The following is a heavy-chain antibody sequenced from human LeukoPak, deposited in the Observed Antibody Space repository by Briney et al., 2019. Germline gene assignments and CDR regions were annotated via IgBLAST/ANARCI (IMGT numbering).Heavy chain of an antibody. CDR3: ARQFSPGAFDI. D-gene: IGHD2/OR15-2a*01. CDR2: IYAYGSGIT. V-gene: IGHV4-61*02. J-gene: IGHJ3*02. Sequence: MPSETLSLTCTVSGGSISSSSYSWSWIRQPAGKGLEWIGRIYAYGSGITNYNPSLKSRVTISVDTSKNQFSLKLSSATAADTAMYYCARQFSPGAFDIWGQGTMVTVSS. CDR1: GGSISSSSYS.